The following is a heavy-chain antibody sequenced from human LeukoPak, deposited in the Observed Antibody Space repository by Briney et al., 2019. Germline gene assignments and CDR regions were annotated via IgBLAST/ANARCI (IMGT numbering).Heavy chain of an antibody. Sequence: GRSLRLSCAASGFTFSSYTMHWVRQAPGKGLEWVAVISNDGSNKYYADSVKGRFTISRDNTKNTLYLQMNSLRAEDTAVYYCATYTNWVAGDVWGQGTTVSVSS. CDR1: GFTFSSYT. CDR2: ISNDGSNK. J-gene: IGHJ6*02. CDR3: ATYTNWVAGDV. V-gene: IGHV3-30*04. D-gene: IGHD7-27*01.